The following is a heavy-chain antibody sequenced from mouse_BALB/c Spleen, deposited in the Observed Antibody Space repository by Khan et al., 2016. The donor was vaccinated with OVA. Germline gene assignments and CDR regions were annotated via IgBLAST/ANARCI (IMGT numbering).Heavy chain of an antibody. D-gene: IGHD1-2*01. V-gene: IGHV14-3*02. J-gene: IGHJ4*01. CDR2: IDPANGKT. Sequence: VQRQQSGAEPVKPGAAAKLSCTASGFNIKDIYMHWVRQRPEQGLERIGRIDPANGKTKYDPKVQDKATITADTSSNTAYRQVSSPTSEDTAVCYCASSLLLCAIDYWGQGTSVTVSS. CDR3: ASSLLLCAIDY. CDR1: GFNIKDIY.